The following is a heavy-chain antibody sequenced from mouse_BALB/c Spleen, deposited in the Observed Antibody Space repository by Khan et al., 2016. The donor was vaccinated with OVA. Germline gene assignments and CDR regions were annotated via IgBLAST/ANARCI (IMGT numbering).Heavy chain of an antibody. CDR3: ARSGTISTVVSTDFDY. J-gene: IGHJ2*01. Sequence: EVQLQESGPGLVKPSQSLSLTCTVTGYSITSDYAWNWIRQFPGNKLEWMGYIKYSGSTSYNPSLNSRFSITRNTSKNQFFLQLSSVTTEDTATYDCARSGTISTVVSTDFDYWGQGTTLTVSS. D-gene: IGHD1-1*01. V-gene: IGHV3-2*02. CDR1: GYSITSDYA. CDR2: IKYSGST.